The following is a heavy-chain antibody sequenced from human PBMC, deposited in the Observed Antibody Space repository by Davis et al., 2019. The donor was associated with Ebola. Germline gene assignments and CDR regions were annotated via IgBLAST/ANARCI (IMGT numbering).Heavy chain of an antibody. CDR2: IYYSGST. CDR3: ARAPIVVPGTSSRKYYYYAMDV. J-gene: IGHJ6*02. CDR1: GGSISRDGSY. V-gene: IGHV4-31*03. D-gene: IGHD1-1*01. Sequence: PSETLSLTCTVSGGSISRDGSYWTWIRQHPGKGLEWIGYIYYSGSTYYKPSLKSRVTISLDTSKNQFSLTLNSVTAAATAVYYCARAPIVVPGTSSRKYYYYAMDVWGQGTTVTVSS.